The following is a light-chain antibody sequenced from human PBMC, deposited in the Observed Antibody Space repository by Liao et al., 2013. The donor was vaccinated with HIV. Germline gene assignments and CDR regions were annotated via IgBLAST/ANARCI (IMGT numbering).Light chain of an antibody. CDR3: QAWDSSTVV. CDR1: KLGDKY. V-gene: IGLV3-1*01. Sequence: SYELTQPPSVSVSPGQTASITCSGDKLGDKYACWYQQKPGQSPVLVIYQDSKRPSGIPERFSGSNSGNTATLTISGTQAMDEADYYCQAWDSSTVVFGRRD. J-gene: IGLJ2*01. CDR2: QDS.